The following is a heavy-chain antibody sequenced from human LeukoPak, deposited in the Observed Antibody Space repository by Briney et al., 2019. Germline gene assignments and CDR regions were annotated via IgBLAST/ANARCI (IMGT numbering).Heavy chain of an antibody. CDR1: GGSISSYY. CDR2: IYHSGST. D-gene: IGHD3-22*01. V-gene: IGHV4-38-2*02. J-gene: IGHJ5*02. Sequence: SETLSLTCTVSGGSISSYYWSWIRQPPGKGLEWIGSIYHSGSTYYNPSLKSRVTISVDTSKNQFSLKLSSVTAADTAVYYCARDGYYDSSGYQYNWFDPWGQGTLVTVSS. CDR3: ARDGYYDSSGYQYNWFDP.